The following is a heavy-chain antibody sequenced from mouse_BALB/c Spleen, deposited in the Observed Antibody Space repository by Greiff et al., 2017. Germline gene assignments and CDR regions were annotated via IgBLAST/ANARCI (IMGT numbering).Heavy chain of an antibody. CDR3: ARRGGNYVGAMDY. D-gene: IGHD2-1*01. Sequence: QVQLQQSGAELVRPGVSVKISCKGSGYTFTSYWMNWVKQRPEQGLEWIGRIDPYDSETHYNQKFKDKAILTVDKSSSTAYMQLSSLTSEDSAVYYCARRGGNYVGAMDYWGQGTSVTVSS. CDR1: GYTFTSYW. J-gene: IGHJ4*01. V-gene: IGHV1-74*01. CDR2: IDPYDSET.